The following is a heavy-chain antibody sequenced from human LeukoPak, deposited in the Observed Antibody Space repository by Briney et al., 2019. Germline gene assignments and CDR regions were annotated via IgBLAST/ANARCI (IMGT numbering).Heavy chain of an antibody. CDR3: VKGRISEDGLDF. V-gene: IGHV3-23*01. CDR1: GFTFSRSA. Sequence: GGSLRLSCAASGFTFSRSAITWVRQTPGKGLDWVSSISSSGNTYYADSVKGRFTISRDNSKNMLYLQMNSLRAEDTAVYYCVKGRISEDGLDFWGQGTLVTVSS. CDR2: ISSSGNT. D-gene: IGHD6-13*01. J-gene: IGHJ4*02.